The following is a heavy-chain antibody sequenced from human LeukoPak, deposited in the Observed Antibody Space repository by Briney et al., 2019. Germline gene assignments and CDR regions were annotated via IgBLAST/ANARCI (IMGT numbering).Heavy chain of an antibody. Sequence: GGSLRLSCAASGFTFSSYGMSWVRQAPGKGLEWVSAISGSGGSTYYADSVKGRFTISRDNSKNTLYLQMNSLRAEDTAIYYCAKGGYGSGSYSGFDIWGQGTMVTVSS. CDR1: GFTFSSYG. CDR3: AKGGYGSGSYSGFDI. J-gene: IGHJ3*02. V-gene: IGHV3-23*01. D-gene: IGHD3-10*01. CDR2: ISGSGGST.